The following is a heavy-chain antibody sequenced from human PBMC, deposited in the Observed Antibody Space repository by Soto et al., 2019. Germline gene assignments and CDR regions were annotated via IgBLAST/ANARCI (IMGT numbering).Heavy chain of an antibody. J-gene: IGHJ4*02. CDR1: GFTFSSYW. V-gene: IGHV3-74*01. D-gene: IGHD2-15*01. CDR3: ARESRGGTSFDY. Sequence: EVQLVESGGGLVQPGGSLRLSCAASGFTFSSYWMHWVRQVPGKGLVWVSRIHSDGGSTGYADSVKGRFTISRDNAKNTLYLQMNSLRAEDTAVYYCARESRGGTSFDYWGQGTLVTVSS. CDR2: IHSDGGST.